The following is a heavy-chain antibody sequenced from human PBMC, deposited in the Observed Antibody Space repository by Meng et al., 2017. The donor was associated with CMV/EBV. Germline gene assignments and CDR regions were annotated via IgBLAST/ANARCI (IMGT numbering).Heavy chain of an antibody. D-gene: IGHD3-22*01. Sequence: GGSLRLSCAASGSTFVDYTMHWVRQAPGKGLEWVSLISWDVGSTYYADSVKGRFTISRDNSKNSLYLQMNSLRTEDTALYYCAKDIGGYYYDISVYYYYYYGMDVWGQGTTVTVSS. CDR3: AKDIGGYYYDISVYYYYYYGMDV. V-gene: IGHV3-43*01. CDR1: GSTFVDYT. J-gene: IGHJ6*02. CDR2: ISWDVGST.